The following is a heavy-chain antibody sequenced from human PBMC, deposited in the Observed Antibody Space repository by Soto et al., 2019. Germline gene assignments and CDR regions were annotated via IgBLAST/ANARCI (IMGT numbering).Heavy chain of an antibody. J-gene: IGHJ5*01. Sequence: GESQNISCKGSGYRFTSYWIGWVRQLPGKGLEWMGIIYPGDSQTRYNPSFEGQVTMSADKSISTAYLQWNSLKASGTAVYYCARPNSGGNWFDSWGKGTLVTAS. V-gene: IGHV5-51*01. CDR3: ARPNSGGNWFDS. CDR1: GYRFTSYW. CDR2: IYPGDSQT. D-gene: IGHD4-17*01.